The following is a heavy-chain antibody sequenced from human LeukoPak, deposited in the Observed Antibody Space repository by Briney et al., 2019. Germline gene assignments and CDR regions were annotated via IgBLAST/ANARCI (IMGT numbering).Heavy chain of an antibody. J-gene: IGHJ3*02. V-gene: IGHV4-39*07. CDR2: IYYSGST. Sequence: SETLSLTCTVSGGSISSSSYYWGWIRQPPGKGLEWIGSIYYSGSTYYNPSLKSRVTISVDTSKNQFSLKLSSVTAADTAVYYCARTQTRHCSGGSCYAFDIWGQGTMVTVSS. CDR1: GGSISSSSYY. CDR3: ARTQTRHCSGGSCYAFDI. D-gene: IGHD2-15*01.